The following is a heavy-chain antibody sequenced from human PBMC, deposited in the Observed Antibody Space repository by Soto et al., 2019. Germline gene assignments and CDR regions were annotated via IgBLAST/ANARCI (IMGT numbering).Heavy chain of an antibody. Sequence: ASVKVSCKASGYTFTGYYMHWVRQAPGQGLEWMGWINPNSGGTNYAQKFQGWVTMTRDTSISTAYMELSRLRSDDTAVYYCARAHSSSWYYYYYGMDVWGQGTTVTVSS. D-gene: IGHD6-13*01. CDR2: INPNSGGT. CDR1: GYTFTGYY. V-gene: IGHV1-2*04. J-gene: IGHJ6*02. CDR3: ARAHSSSWYYYYYGMDV.